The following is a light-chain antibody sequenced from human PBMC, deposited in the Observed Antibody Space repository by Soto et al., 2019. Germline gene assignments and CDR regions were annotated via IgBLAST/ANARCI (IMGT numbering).Light chain of an antibody. V-gene: IGKV1-5*03. CDR2: KAS. CDR1: QSIDNW. Sequence: PSTLSASVGDRVTITCRASQSIDNWLAWYQQKPGKAPKILIYKASNLETGVPSRFSGSGSGAEFTLTISSLQPDDFATYYCQHLKTFGQGTKVDIK. J-gene: IGKJ1*01. CDR3: QHLKT.